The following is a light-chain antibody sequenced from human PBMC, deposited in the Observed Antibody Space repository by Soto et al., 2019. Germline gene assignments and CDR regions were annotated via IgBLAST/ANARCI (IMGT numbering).Light chain of an antibody. CDR2: DAS. CDR1: QSISSY. CDR3: QQLNSYPIT. Sequence: DIQMTQSPSSLSASVGDRVTITCRASQSISSYLNWYQQKPGKAPKLLIYDASTLQSGVPSRFSGSGSGTDFTLTISSLQPEDFATYYCQQLNSYPITFGQGTRLE. V-gene: IGKV1-9*01. J-gene: IGKJ5*01.